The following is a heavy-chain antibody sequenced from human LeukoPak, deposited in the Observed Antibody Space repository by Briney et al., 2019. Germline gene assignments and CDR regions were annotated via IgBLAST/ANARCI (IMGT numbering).Heavy chain of an antibody. V-gene: IGHV3-23*01. CDR2: ISGSGGST. J-gene: IGHJ4*02. CDR1: GFTFSSYA. CDR3: AKASLRFHSSSFDY. Sequence: PGGSLRLSCAASGFTFSSYAMSWVRQAPGKGLEWVAAISGSGGSTYYADSVKGRFTISRDNSKNTLYLQMNSLRAEDTAVYYCAKASLRFHSSSFDYWGQGTLVTVSS. D-gene: IGHD6-6*01.